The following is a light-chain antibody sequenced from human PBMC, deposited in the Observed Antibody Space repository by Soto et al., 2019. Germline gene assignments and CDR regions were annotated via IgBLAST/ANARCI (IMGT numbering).Light chain of an antibody. J-gene: IGKJ1*01. CDR1: QSISTW. CDR2: KAS. V-gene: IGKV1-5*03. CDR3: QQFHTYPWT. Sequence: IQMTQSPSTLSASVGDRVTFTCRASQSISTWLAWYQQKPGKAPKLLIYKASTLEVGVPSRFSGSGAGAEFTLTITGLQPEDFATYFCQQFHTYPWTFGQGTKVEIK.